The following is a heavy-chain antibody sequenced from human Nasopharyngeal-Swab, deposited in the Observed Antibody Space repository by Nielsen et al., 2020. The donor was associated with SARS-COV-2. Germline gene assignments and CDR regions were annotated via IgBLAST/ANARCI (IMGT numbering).Heavy chain of an antibody. V-gene: IGHV1-18*01. J-gene: IGHJ5*02. CDR1: GYTFTSYG. CDR3: ARDRPPTTFSLEKGLFDP. Sequence: ASVKVSCKASGYTFTSYGISWVRQAPGQGLEWMGWISAYNGNTNYAQKLQGRVTMTTDTSTSTAYMELRSLRSDDTAVYYCARDRPPTTFSLEKGLFDPWGQGTLVTVSS. CDR2: ISAYNGNT. D-gene: IGHD2/OR15-2a*01.